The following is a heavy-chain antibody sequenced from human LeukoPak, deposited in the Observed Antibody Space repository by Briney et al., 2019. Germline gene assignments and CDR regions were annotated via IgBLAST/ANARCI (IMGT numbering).Heavy chain of an antibody. J-gene: IGHJ4*02. D-gene: IGHD3-10*01. CDR2: IYYSGST. Sequence: SQTLSLTCTVSGGSISSGDYYWSWIRQPPGKGLEWVGYIYYSGSTYYNPSLKSRVTISVDTSKNQFSLKLSSVTAADTAVYYCARDLRITMVRGKSPREDYWGQGTLVTVSS. V-gene: IGHV4-30-4*01. CDR3: ARDLRITMVRGKSPREDY. CDR1: GGSISSGDYY.